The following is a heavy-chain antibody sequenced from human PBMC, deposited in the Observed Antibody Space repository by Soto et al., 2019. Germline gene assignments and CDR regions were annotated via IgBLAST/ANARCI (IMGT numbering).Heavy chain of an antibody. V-gene: IGHV4-34*01. CDR3: ARGDGDYNAEYFQH. CDR1: GGSFSGYY. Sequence: SETLSLTCAVYGGSFSGYYWSWIRQPPGKGLEWIGEINHSGSTNYNPSLKSRVTISVDTSKNQFSLKLSSVTAADTAVYYCARGDGDYNAEYFQHWGQGTLVTVSS. J-gene: IGHJ1*01. D-gene: IGHD2-21*02. CDR2: INHSGST.